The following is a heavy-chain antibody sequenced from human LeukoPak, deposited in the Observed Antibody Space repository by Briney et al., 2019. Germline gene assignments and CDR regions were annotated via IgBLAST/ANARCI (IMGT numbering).Heavy chain of an antibody. D-gene: IGHD3-9*01. V-gene: IGHV3-23*01. CDR2: ISGSGGST. Sequence: GGSLRLSCAASGFTFSSYAMSWVRQAPGKGLEWVSAISGSGGSTYYADSVKGRFTISRDNSKNTLYLQMNSLRAEDTAVYYCAKDNTGLRYFGWQLYYFDYWGQGTLVTVSS. CDR3: AKDNTGLRYFGWQLYYFDY. CDR1: GFTFSSYA. J-gene: IGHJ4*02.